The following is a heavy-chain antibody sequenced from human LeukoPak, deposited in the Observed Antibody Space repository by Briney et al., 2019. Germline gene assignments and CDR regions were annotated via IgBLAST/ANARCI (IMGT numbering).Heavy chain of an antibody. CDR2: ISWDGGST. Sequence: GGSLRLSCAASGFTFDDYAMHWVRQAPGKGLEWVSLISWDGGSTYYADSVKGRFTISRDNAKNSLYLQMNSLRADDTAVYYCARDRRLQLWSPAGFDYWGQGTLVTASS. D-gene: IGHD5-18*01. J-gene: IGHJ4*02. CDR1: GFTFDDYA. V-gene: IGHV3-43D*03. CDR3: ARDRRLQLWSPAGFDY.